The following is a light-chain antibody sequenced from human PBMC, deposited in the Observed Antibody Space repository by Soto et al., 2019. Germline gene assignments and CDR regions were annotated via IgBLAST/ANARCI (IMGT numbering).Light chain of an antibody. Sequence: EIVLTQSPGTLPLSPGERATLSCRASQSVSSSYLAWYQQKPGQAPRLLIYGASSRATGIPDRFSGSGSGTDFTLTNSRLDPEHFAMYYCQQYGSSPWTFGQGTKVEI. CDR1: QSVSSSY. V-gene: IGKV3-20*01. CDR3: QQYGSSPWT. CDR2: GAS. J-gene: IGKJ1*01.